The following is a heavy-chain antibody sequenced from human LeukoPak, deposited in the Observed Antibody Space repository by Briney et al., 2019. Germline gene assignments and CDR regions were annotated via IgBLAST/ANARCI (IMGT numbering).Heavy chain of an antibody. V-gene: IGHV2-5*01. CDR1: GFALSTTGMG. CDR3: AHRRRRGQVDV. Sequence: SGPTLVKPTQTLTPTCTFSGFALSTTGMGVGWIRQPPGKTLEWLALIYWNDDKRYSPSLKSRLNITKDASKNQVVLTMTNMDPVDTATYYCAHRRRRGQVDVWGKGTTVTISS. J-gene: IGHJ6*04. D-gene: IGHD2-15*01. CDR2: IYWNDDK.